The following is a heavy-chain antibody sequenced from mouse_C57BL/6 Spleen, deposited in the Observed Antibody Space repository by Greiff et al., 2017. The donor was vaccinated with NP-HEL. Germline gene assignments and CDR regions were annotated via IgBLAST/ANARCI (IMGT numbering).Heavy chain of an antibody. V-gene: IGHV1-50*01. CDR1: GYTFTSYW. Sequence: QVQLQQPGAELVKPGASVKLSCKASGYTFTSYWMQWVKQRPGQGLEWIGEIDPSDSYTNSNQKFKGKATLTVDTSSSTAYMQLSSLTSEDSAVYYCARGYYYGSSSAWFAYWGQGTLVTVSA. CDR2: IDPSDSYT. D-gene: IGHD1-1*01. J-gene: IGHJ3*01. CDR3: ARGYYYGSSSAWFAY.